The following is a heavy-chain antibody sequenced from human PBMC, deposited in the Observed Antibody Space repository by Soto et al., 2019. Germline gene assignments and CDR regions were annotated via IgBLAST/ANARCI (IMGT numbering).Heavy chain of an antibody. D-gene: IGHD6-19*01. CDR3: ARDSRAWYYLTY. Sequence: QVQLQESGPGLVKPSETLALTCTVSGGSISSYYWSWIRQPPGKGLEWVGYIYYSGSTYYNPSLKSRLTISVDTSRNQFSLELSSVAAADTAIYYCARDSRAWYYLTYWGQGTLVTVSS. J-gene: IGHJ4*02. CDR2: IYYSGST. CDR1: GGSISSYY. V-gene: IGHV4-30-4*01.